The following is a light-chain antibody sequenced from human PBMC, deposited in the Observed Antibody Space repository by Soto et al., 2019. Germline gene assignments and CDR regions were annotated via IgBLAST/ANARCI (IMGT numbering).Light chain of an antibody. CDR1: SSDVGGYNY. Sequence: QSALTQPRSVSGSPGQAVTISCTGTSSDVGGYNYVSWYQQHPGKAPKLMIYDVSKRPSGVPDRFSGSKSGNTASLTISGLQAADEADYYCCSYAGRYTYVFGTGTKLTVL. V-gene: IGLV2-11*01. CDR2: DVS. J-gene: IGLJ1*01. CDR3: CSYAGRYTYV.